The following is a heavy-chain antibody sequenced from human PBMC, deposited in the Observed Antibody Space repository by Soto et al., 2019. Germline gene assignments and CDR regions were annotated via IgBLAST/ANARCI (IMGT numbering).Heavy chain of an antibody. CDR1: GFTFSSYA. V-gene: IGHV3-30-3*01. D-gene: IGHD5-18*01. CDR3: ARDSKSGYSYGLFDY. Sequence: GGSLRLSCAASGFTFSSYAMHWVRQAPGKGLEWVAVISYDGSNKYYADSVKGRFTISRDNSKNTLYLQMNSLRAEDTAVYYCARDSKSGYSYGLFDYWGQGTLVTVSS. J-gene: IGHJ4*02. CDR2: ISYDGSNK.